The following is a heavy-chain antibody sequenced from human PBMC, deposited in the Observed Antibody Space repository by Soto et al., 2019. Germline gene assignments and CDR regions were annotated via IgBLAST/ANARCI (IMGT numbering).Heavy chain of an antibody. Sequence: HVPLVQSGAEVNKPGASLKVSCKASGYTFTSYGVSWVRQAPGQGLEWLGWISPYNGNTNYAQKFQGRITMTTDTSTSTVYMDLRSLRTDDTAVYYCARDQTKWLTDAFDIWGQGTMVVVSS. CDR2: ISPYNGNT. D-gene: IGHD5-12*01. J-gene: IGHJ3*02. CDR1: GYTFTSYG. CDR3: ARDQTKWLTDAFDI. V-gene: IGHV1-18*01.